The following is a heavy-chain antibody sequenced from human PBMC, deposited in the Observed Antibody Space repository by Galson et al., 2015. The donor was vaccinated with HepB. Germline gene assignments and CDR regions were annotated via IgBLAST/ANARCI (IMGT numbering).Heavy chain of an antibody. D-gene: IGHD3-10*01. CDR2: IKEDGGEK. Sequence: SLRLSCAASEFILSMYWMNWVRQAPGKGLEWVANIKEDGGEKNYVDSVKGRFTISRDNAKNSLYLQMNSLRAEDTALYYSARVKRGEWYSFYYYGMDVWGQGTTVTVSS. J-gene: IGHJ6*02. CDR3: ARVKRGEWYSFYYYGMDV. CDR1: EFILSMYW. V-gene: IGHV3-7*05.